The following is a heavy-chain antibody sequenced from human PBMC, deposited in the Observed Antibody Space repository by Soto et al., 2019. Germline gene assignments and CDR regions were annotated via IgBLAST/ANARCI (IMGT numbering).Heavy chain of an antibody. V-gene: IGHV3-30*18. D-gene: IGHD1-1*01. Sequence: GGSLRLSCAASGFTFSSYGMHWVRQAPGKGLEWVAVISYDGSNKYYADSVKGRFTISRDNSKNTLYLQMNSLRAEDTAVYYCAKNGALEKDYYYYYGMDVWGQGTTVTVSS. CDR1: GFTFSSYG. CDR3: AKNGALEKDYYYYYGMDV. J-gene: IGHJ6*02. CDR2: ISYDGSNK.